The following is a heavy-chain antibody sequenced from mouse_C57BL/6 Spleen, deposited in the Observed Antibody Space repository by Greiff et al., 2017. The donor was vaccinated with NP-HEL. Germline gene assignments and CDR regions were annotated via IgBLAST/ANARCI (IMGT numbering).Heavy chain of an antibody. CDR1: GFNIKDYY. V-gene: IGHV14-2*01. CDR2: IDPEDGET. CDR3: ARSAGTKAMDY. Sequence: EVQLQQSGAELVKPGASVKLSCTASGFNIKDYYMHWVKQRTEQGLEWIGRIDPEDGETKYAPNFQGKATITADTSSNTAYLQLSSLTSEDTAVYYCARSAGTKAMDYWGQGTSVTVSS. J-gene: IGHJ4*01. D-gene: IGHD4-1*01.